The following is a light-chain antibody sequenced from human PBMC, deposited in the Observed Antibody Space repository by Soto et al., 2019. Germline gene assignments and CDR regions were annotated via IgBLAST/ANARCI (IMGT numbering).Light chain of an antibody. Sequence: ENVLTQSPGTLSLSPGGRATLSCRASQSVSSSYLTWYQQKPGQATRLLIYGASSRATGVPDRFSGSGSGTDFTLTISRLEPEDFAVYYCQQYGSSPWTFGQGTKVEIK. CDR1: QSVSSSY. J-gene: IGKJ1*01. CDR2: GAS. V-gene: IGKV3-20*01. CDR3: QQYGSSPWT.